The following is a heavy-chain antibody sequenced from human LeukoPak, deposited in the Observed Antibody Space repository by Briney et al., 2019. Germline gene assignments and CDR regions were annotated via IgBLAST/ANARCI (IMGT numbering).Heavy chain of an antibody. Sequence: SETLSLTCAVYGGSFSSYYWSWIRQPAGKGLEWIGRIYTSGSTNYNPSLKSRVTMSVDTSKNQFSLKLSSVTAADTAVYYCAREVGYYGSGSYPFDYWGQGTLVTVSS. CDR1: GGSFSSYY. V-gene: IGHV4-4*07. J-gene: IGHJ4*02. CDR2: IYTSGST. D-gene: IGHD3-10*01. CDR3: AREVGYYGSGSYPFDY.